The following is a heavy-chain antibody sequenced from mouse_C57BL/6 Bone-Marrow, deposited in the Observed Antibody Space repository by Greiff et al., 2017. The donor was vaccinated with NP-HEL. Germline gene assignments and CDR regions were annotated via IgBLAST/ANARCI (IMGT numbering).Heavy chain of an antibody. J-gene: IGHJ3*01. CDR1: GYTFTSYG. D-gene: IGHD2-12*01. V-gene: IGHV1-81*01. Sequence: QVQLQQSGAELARPGASVKLSCKASGYTFTSYGISWVKQRTGQGLEWIGEIYPRSGNPYYNEKFKGKATLTEDKSSSTAYMKLRRLTSEDSAVYFCASGYRCDGFAYWGQGTLVTVSA. CDR3: ASGYRCDGFAY. CDR2: IYPRSGNP.